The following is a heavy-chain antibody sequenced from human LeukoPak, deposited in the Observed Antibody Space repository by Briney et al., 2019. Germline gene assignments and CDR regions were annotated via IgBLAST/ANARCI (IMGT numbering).Heavy chain of an antibody. CDR2: IYSSGST. CDR1: GASISSGSNY. J-gene: IGHJ4*02. CDR3: ARRPYYYDSSGYYFEYYFDY. Sequence: SETLSLTCSVSGASISSGSNYWGWIRQPPGKTLEWIGSIYSSGSTYYNPSLKSRVIIIIDTPKNHFSLTLSSVTAADTAVYYCARRPYYYDSSGYYFEYYFDYWGQGTLVTVSS. V-gene: IGHV4-39*07. D-gene: IGHD3-22*01.